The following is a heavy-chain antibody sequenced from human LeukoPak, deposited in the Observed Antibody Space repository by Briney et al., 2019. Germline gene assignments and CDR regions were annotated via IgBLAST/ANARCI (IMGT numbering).Heavy chain of an antibody. CDR1: GGTFSSYA. D-gene: IGHD2-2*02. Sequence: SVKVSCQASGGTFSSYAISWVRQAPGQGLEWMGRIIPILGIANYAQKFQGRVTITADKSTSTAYMELSSLRSEDTAVYYCAAPGGDCSSTSCYTLPFDYWGQGTLVTVSS. V-gene: IGHV1-69*04. CDR3: AAPGGDCSSTSCYTLPFDY. J-gene: IGHJ4*02. CDR2: IIPILGIA.